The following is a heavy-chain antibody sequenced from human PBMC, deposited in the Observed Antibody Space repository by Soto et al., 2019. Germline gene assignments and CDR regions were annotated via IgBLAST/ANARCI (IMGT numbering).Heavy chain of an antibody. Sequence: SVKVSCKASGGTFSSYAISWVRQAPGQGLEWMGGIIPIFGTANYAQKFQGRVTITADESTSTAYMELSSLRSEDTAVYYCARVEWGRAAVQNYYYYGMDGWGQGTTVTVSS. D-gene: IGHD6-25*01. CDR2: IIPIFGTA. V-gene: IGHV1-69*13. CDR3: ARVEWGRAAVQNYYYYGMDG. CDR1: GGTFSSYA. J-gene: IGHJ6*02.